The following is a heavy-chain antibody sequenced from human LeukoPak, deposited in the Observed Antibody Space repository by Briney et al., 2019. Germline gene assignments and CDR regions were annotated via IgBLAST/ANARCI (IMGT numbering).Heavy chain of an antibody. CDR2: ISSSSTYI. J-gene: IGHJ4*02. CDR1: GFTFSIYA. CDR3: AREYDSSGYYVN. V-gene: IGHV3-21*01. D-gene: IGHD3-22*01. Sequence: GGSLRLSCAASGFTFSIYAMTWVRQAPGKGLEWVSFISSSSTYIYYADSVKGRFTISRDNARNSLYLQMNSLRAEDTAIYYCAREYDSSGYYVNWGQGTLVTVSS.